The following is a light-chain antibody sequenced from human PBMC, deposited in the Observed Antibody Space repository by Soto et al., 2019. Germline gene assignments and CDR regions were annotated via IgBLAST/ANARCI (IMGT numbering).Light chain of an antibody. V-gene: IGKV3-15*01. CDR1: QSVGRN. Sequence: EIVMTQSPVALSVSPGERAALSCRASQSVGRNFAWYQQRPGQAPRVLIYGTSTRATGVPARFSGSGSGTDFTLTISSLQSEDFAVYYCQQYNNWSYPFGQGTRLEIK. CDR3: QQYNNWSYP. J-gene: IGKJ2*01. CDR2: GTS.